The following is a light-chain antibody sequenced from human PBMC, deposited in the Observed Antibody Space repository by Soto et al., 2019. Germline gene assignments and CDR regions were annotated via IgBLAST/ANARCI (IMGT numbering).Light chain of an antibody. CDR2: GAS. J-gene: IGKJ1*01. Sequence: EIVMTQSPATLSVSPGERATLSCRASQSVSSNLAWYQQKPGQAPRLLIYGASTRATGIPARFSGSGSGTEFTLTSSSLQSKAFAVYYCQQYNNWPGTVGQGTKVEIK. CDR3: QQYNNWPGT. CDR1: QSVSSN. V-gene: IGKV3-15*01.